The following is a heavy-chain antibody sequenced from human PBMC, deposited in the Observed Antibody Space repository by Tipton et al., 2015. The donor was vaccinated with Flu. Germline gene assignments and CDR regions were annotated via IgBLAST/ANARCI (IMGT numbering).Heavy chain of an antibody. CDR1: GGSISSYY. J-gene: IGHJ3*02. V-gene: IGHV4-59*01. CDR2: IYYSGST. Sequence: LRLSCTVSGGSISSYYWSWIRQPPGKGLEWIGYIYYSGSTNYNPSLKSRATISVDTSKNQFSLKLSSVTAADTAVYYCARGYYYAFDIWGQGTMVTVSS. D-gene: IGHD3-16*01. CDR3: ARGYYYAFDI.